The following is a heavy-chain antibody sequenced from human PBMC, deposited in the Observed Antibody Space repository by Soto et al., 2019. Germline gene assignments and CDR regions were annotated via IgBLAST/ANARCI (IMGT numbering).Heavy chain of an antibody. CDR2: INPNSGGT. CDR1: GYTFSGFY. CDR3: ASAAVTGTAGLDF. D-gene: IGHD6-19*01. Sequence: GASVKVSCKASGYTFSGFYMHWVRQAPGQGLEWMGWINPNSGGTKSAEKFQGRVTMTRDTSISTAYMEPSRLTSDHTAVYYCASAAVTGTAGLDFWGQGTQVTVSA. J-gene: IGHJ4*02. V-gene: IGHV1-2*02.